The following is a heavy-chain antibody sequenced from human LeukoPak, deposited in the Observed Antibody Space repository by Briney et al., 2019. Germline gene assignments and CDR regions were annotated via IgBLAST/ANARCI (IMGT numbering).Heavy chain of an antibody. CDR1: GFTFSNYW. V-gene: IGHV3-7*04. D-gene: IGHD2-2*01. J-gene: IGHJ6*03. Sequence: GGSLRLSCAASGFTFSNYWMSWVRQAPGKGLEWVANIKHDGSEKYYVDSVKGRFTISRDNAKNSLYLQMNSLRAEDTAVYYCARGGYCSSTSCYYYYMDVWGKGTTVTVSS. CDR2: IKHDGSEK. CDR3: ARGGYCSSTSCYYYYMDV.